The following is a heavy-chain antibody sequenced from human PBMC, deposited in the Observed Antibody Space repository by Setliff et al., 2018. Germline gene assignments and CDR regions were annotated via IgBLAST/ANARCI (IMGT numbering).Heavy chain of an antibody. CDR1: GASISSSY. D-gene: IGHD4-4*01. CDR3: VRVLYDYSFES. J-gene: IGHJ4*02. Sequence: KTSETLSLTCTVSGASISSSYWTWIRQPPGNELEWIGYVYSSSSPYYEPSLESRVTMSIDTSKNQISLQLRSLTAADTAVYYCVRVLYDYSFESWGQGTLVTVSS. V-gene: IGHV4-4*08. CDR2: VYSSSSP.